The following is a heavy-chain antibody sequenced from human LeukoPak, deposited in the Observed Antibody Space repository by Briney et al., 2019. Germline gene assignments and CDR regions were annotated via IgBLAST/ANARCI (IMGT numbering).Heavy chain of an antibody. CDR1: GDSVSSSSAV. D-gene: IGHD3-22*01. CDR3: ARDTYYYNSSAFYHYYYGMDV. Sequence: SQTLSLTCAVSGDSVSSSSAVWNWIRQSPSRGLEWLGRTYYRSKWHNEYAESVKSRISITSDTSKNQFSLQLNSVTPEDTAVYYCARDTYYYNSSAFYHYYYGMDVWGQGTTVTVSS. V-gene: IGHV6-1*01. J-gene: IGHJ6*02. CDR2: TYYRSKWHN.